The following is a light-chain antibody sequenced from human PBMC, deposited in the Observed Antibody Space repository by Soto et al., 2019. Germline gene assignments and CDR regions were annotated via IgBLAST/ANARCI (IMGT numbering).Light chain of an antibody. CDR3: QQYYSIPLT. CDR1: QRVFYSSNNKNY. J-gene: IGKJ4*01. V-gene: IGKV4-1*01. Sequence: DRVMTQSPDSLAVSLGEKATINCKSSQRVFYSSNNKNYLAWYQQKPGQPPKXXIYWASTRESGVPDRFSGSGSGTDFTLTISSLQAEDVAVYYCQQYYSIPLTFGGGTKVDIK. CDR2: WAS.